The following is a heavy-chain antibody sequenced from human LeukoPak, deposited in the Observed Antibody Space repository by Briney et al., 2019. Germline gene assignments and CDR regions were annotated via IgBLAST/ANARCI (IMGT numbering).Heavy chain of an antibody. J-gene: IGHJ4*02. CDR1: GASFSGYY. Sequence: PSETLSLTCAVSGASFSGYYWTWIRQPPGKGLEWIGEIYHSGSTNYNPSLKSRVTISVDKSKNQFSLKLSSVTAADTAVYYCARFRGPYSSSSNNYWGQGTLVTVSS. CDR3: ARFRGPYSSSSNNY. CDR2: IYHSGST. D-gene: IGHD6-13*01. V-gene: IGHV4-34*01.